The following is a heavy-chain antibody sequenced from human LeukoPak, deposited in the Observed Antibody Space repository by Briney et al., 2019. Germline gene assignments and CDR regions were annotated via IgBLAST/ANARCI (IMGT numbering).Heavy chain of an antibody. D-gene: IGHD3-3*01. V-gene: IGHV3-30-3*02. CDR3: AKMPYDFWSGYYPTYYFDY. CDR2: ISYDGSNK. J-gene: IGHJ4*02. CDR1: GFTFSSYA. Sequence: GRSLRLSCAASGFTFSSYAVHWVRQAPGKGLEWVAVISYDGSNKYYADSVKGRFTISRDNSKNTLYLQMNSLRAEDTAVYYCAKMPYDFWSGYYPTYYFDYWGQGTLVTVSS.